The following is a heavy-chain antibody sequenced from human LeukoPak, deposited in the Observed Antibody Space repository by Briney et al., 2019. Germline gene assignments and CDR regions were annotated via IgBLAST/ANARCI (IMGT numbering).Heavy chain of an antibody. CDR1: GFTFSSYW. CDR3: ARRLLTTGAFDI. D-gene: IGHD4-11*01. V-gene: IGHV4-39*01. J-gene: IGHJ3*02. CDR2: IYYSGST. Sequence: GSLRLSCAASGFTFSSYWMSWVRQPPGKGLEWIGSIYYSGSTYYNPSLKSRVTISVDTSKNQFSLKLSSVTVADTAVYYCARRLLTTGAFDIWGQGTMVTVSS.